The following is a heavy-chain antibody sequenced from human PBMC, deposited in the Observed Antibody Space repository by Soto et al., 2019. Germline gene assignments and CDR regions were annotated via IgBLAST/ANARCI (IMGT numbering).Heavy chain of an antibody. CDR2: IIPIFGTA. CDR3: AISSGGLYSYDSSGYQIDY. V-gene: IGHV1-69*13. CDR1: GGTFSSYA. J-gene: IGHJ4*02. D-gene: IGHD3-22*01. Sequence: SVKVSCKASGGTFSSYAISWVRQAPGQGLEWMGGIIPIFGTANYAQKFQGRVTITADESTSTAYMELSSLRSEDTAVYYCAISSGGLYSYDSSGYQIDYWGQGTLVTVS.